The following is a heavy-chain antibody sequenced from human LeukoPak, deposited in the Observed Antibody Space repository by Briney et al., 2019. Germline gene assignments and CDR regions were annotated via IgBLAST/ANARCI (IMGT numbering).Heavy chain of an antibody. Sequence: GGSLRLSCAASGFTFDDYAMHWVRQAPGKGLEWVSGISWNSGSIGYADSVKGRFTISRDNAKNSLYLQMNSLRAEDTALYYCAKDNKDSSGYYDYWGQGTLVTVSS. D-gene: IGHD3-22*01. J-gene: IGHJ4*02. CDR1: GFTFDDYA. CDR2: ISWNSGSI. CDR3: AKDNKDSSGYYDY. V-gene: IGHV3-9*01.